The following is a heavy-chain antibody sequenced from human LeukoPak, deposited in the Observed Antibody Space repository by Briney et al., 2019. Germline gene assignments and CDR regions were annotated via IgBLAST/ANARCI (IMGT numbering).Heavy chain of an antibody. V-gene: IGHV3-11*04. Sequence: GGSLRLSCAASGFTFSDYYMSWIRQAPRKGLEWVSYISSSGSTIYYADSVKGRFTISRDNAKNSLYLQMNSLRAEDTAVYYCASGFNSGPIADYWGQGTLVTVSS. CDR3: ASGFNSGPIADY. D-gene: IGHD1-26*01. J-gene: IGHJ4*02. CDR2: ISSSGSTI. CDR1: GFTFSDYY.